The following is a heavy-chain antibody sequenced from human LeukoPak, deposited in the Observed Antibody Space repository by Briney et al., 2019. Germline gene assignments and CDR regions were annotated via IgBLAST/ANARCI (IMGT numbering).Heavy chain of an antibody. J-gene: IGHJ2*01. CDR3: ARDRDGYNSRYFDL. D-gene: IGHD5-12*01. CDR1: GGSISSGGYS. Sequence: SETLSLTCAVSGGSISSGGYSWSWVRQPPGKGREWIGYIYHSGSTYYNPSLKSRVTISVDRSKNQFSLKLSSVTAADTAVYYCARDRDGYNSRYFDLWGRGTLVTVSS. V-gene: IGHV4-30-2*01. CDR2: IYHSGST.